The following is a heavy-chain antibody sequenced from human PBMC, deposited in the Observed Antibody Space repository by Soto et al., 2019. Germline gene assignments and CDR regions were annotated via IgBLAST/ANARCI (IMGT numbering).Heavy chain of an antibody. J-gene: IGHJ1*01. V-gene: IGHV1-18*01. CDR3: GRSGFDRH. CDR2: ISVYNDNT. Sequence: QVQLLQSGSEIKKPGASVKVSCKAFGYTFTSYGIGWVRQAPGQGLEWLGWISVYNDNTNYAQKFQGRVTLTTEASSSTGYMELRGPKSDDPAVYYCGRSGFDRHRGQGTLVTGSS. D-gene: IGHD3-22*01. CDR1: GYTFTSYG.